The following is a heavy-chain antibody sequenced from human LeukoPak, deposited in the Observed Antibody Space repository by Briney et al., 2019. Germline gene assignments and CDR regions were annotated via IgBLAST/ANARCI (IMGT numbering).Heavy chain of an antibody. CDR3: ARRGGLYCSSTSCYENAFDI. CDR1: GGSISSYY. Sequence: SQTLSLTCTVSGGSISSYYWSWIRQPPGEGLEWIGFIYYSGSTNYNPSLKSRVTISVDTSKNQFSLKLSSVTAADTAVYYCARRGGLYCSSTSCYENAFDIWGQGTMVTVSS. CDR2: IYYSGST. V-gene: IGHV4-59*01. J-gene: IGHJ3*02. D-gene: IGHD2-2*01.